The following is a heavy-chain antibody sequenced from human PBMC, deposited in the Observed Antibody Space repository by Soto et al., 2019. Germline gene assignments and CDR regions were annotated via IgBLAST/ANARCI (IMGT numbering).Heavy chain of an antibody. D-gene: IGHD3-22*01. CDR1: GGTFSSYA. CDR2: IIPIFGTA. V-gene: IGHV1-69*13. Sequence: SVKVSCKASGGTFSSYAISWVRQVPGQGLEWMGGIIPIFGTANYAQKFQGRVTITADESTSTAYMELSSLRSEDTAVYYCARDHSYYDSSTGWFDPWGQGTLVTVSS. CDR3: ARDHSYYDSSTGWFDP. J-gene: IGHJ5*02.